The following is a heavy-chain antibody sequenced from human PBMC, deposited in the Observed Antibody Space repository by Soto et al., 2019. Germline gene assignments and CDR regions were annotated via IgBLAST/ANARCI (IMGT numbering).Heavy chain of an antibody. J-gene: IGHJ3*02. CDR2: IYYTGTT. V-gene: IGHV4-30-4*01. Sequence: QVQLQESGPGLVKPSQTLSLTCTVSGGSTSSADYFWSWIRQPPGKGLEWIGYIYYTGTTNYNPAIKSRVAISIDTSKHQFSLKLSSVTDADTAVYYCVRAWGRADSVILMLKDVLDIWGQGTKVTVSS. CDR1: GGSTSSADYF. D-gene: IGHD3-16*01. CDR3: VRAWGRADSVILMLKDVLDI.